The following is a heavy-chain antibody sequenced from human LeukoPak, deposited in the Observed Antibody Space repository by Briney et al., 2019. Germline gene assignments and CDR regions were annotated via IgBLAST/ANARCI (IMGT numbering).Heavy chain of an antibody. CDR1: GFPLSSYA. Sequence: GGSLTLPCAPSGFPLSSYATRWLRHAPGKGLVWVSTISGSGASGTTFYADAVKRLFTISRDNSKNTLYLQMSSRSGENTVVYYCAESGYNSGPNYMDVWGKGTTVTVSS. D-gene: IGHD5-18*01. CDR2: ISGSGASGTT. J-gene: IGHJ6*03. V-gene: IGHV3-23*01. CDR3: AESGYNSGPNYMDV.